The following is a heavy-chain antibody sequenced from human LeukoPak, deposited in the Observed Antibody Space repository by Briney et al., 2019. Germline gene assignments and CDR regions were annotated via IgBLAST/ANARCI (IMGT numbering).Heavy chain of an antibody. D-gene: IGHD3-10*01. V-gene: IGHV1-46*01. CDR3: GRDWAPLLTPTLGDY. J-gene: IGHJ4*02. Sequence: GASVKVSCKASGYTYTSYYMHWVRQATGQGLEWMGIINPSGGSTSYAQKYLRRHTITWDTSTSADYLELSSLRSEDTAVYYFGRDWAPLLTPTLGDYWGQGTLVTVSS. CDR1: GYTYTSYY. CDR2: INPSGGST.